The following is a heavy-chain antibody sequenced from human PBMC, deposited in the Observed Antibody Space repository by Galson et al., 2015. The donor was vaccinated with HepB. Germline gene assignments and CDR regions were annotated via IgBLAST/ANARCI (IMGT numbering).Heavy chain of an antibody. D-gene: IGHD6-19*01. CDR2: ISAYNGNT. CDR1: GYTFTSYG. Sequence: SVKVSCKASGYTFTSYGISWVRQAPGQGLEWMGWISAYNGNTNYAQKLQGRVTMTTDTSTSTAYMELRSLRSDDTAVYYCARVSHDTQYSSGWYDWFDPWGQGTLVTVSS. CDR3: ARVSHDTQYSSGWYDWFDP. V-gene: IGHV1-18*01. J-gene: IGHJ5*02.